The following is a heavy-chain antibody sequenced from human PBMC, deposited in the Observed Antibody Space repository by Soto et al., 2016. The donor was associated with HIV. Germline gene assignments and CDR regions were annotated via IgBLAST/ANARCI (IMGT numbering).Heavy chain of an antibody. J-gene: IGHJ6*03. CDR1: GFIFRSYW. CDR3: ARAGYSSGWTSFVYYMDV. D-gene: IGHD6-19*01. CDR2: INSDARNT. V-gene: IGHV3-74*01. Sequence: EVQLVESGGGLVQPGGSRRLSCTVSGFIFRSYWMHWVRQVPGKGLEWVSRINSDARNTNYADSVKGRFTISRDNAKSTLYLQMKSLKAEDTAVYYCARAGYSSGWTSFVYYMDVWGKGTTVTVSS.